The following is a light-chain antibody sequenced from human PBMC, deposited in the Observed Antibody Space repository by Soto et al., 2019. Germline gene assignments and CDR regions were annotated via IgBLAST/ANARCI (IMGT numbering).Light chain of an antibody. CDR1: SSNIGSRT. CDR2: ANN. J-gene: IGLJ2*01. V-gene: IGLV1-44*01. Sequence: QSVLTQPPSASGTPGQRVTISCSGSSSNIGSRTVNWYQQLPGTAPKLLIYANNQRPSGVPDRFSGCKSGTSASLAISGLQSEDEADYYCAAWDDSLNGLVFGGGTKLTVL. CDR3: AAWDDSLNGLV.